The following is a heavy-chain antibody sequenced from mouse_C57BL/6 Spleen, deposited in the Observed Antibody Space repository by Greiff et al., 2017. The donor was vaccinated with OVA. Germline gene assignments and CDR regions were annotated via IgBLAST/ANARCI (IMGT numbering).Heavy chain of an antibody. CDR1: GYTFTSYW. J-gene: IGHJ4*01. Sequence: VQLQQPGAELVKPGASVTLSCKASGYTFTSYWMHWVKQRPGRGLEWLGRIDPNSGGTKYTEKFKSKATLTVDKPSSTAYMQRSSLTCEDSAVYDCARPHGYYGAMDYWGQGTSVTVYS. CDR2: IDPNSGGT. D-gene: IGHD2-3*01. V-gene: IGHV1-72*01. CDR3: ARPHGYYGAMDY.